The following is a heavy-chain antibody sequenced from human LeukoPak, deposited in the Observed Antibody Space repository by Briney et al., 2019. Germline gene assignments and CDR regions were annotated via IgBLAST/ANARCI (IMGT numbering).Heavy chain of an antibody. J-gene: IGHJ5*02. CDR1: GGSISSGSYY. Sequence: SETLSLTCTVSGGSISSGSYYWSWIRQPAGKGLEWIGRIYTSGSTNYNPSLKSRVTISVDTSKNQFSLKLSSVTAADTAVYYCARDRAQVLLWFGEPNVFNWFDPWGQGTLVTVSS. D-gene: IGHD3-10*01. CDR3: ARDRAQVLLWFGEPNVFNWFDP. CDR2: IYTSGST. V-gene: IGHV4-61*02.